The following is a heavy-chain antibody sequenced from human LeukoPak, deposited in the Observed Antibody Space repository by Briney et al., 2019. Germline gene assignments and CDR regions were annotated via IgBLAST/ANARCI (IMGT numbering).Heavy chain of an antibody. CDR3: AREPPEDCSSTSCYDYYYGMDV. D-gene: IGHD2-2*01. J-gene: IGHJ6*02. CDR2: ISGSSGII. V-gene: IGHV3-48*01. CDR1: GFTFNTYT. Sequence: GGSLRLSCAASGFTFNTYTMNWVRQAPGKGLEWVSYISGSSGIIDYADSVRGRFTISRDNAKNSLYLQMNSLRAEDTAVYYCAREPPEDCSSTSCYDYYYGMDVWGQGTTVTVSS.